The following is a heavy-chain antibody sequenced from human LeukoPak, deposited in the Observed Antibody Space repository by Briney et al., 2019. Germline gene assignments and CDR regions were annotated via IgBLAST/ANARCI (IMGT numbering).Heavy chain of an antibody. D-gene: IGHD6-13*01. CDR3: ARDTGYSSSWSRSDAFDI. Sequence: SGTLSLTCSVSGGSIGNGAYYWAWIRQTPGKGLEWIGSIYYTGSTYYNPSLKSRVTISVDTSKNQFSLKLSSVTAADTAVYYCARDTGYSSSWSRSDAFDIWGQGTMVTVSS. CDR1: GGSIGNGAYY. CDR2: IYYTGST. J-gene: IGHJ3*02. V-gene: IGHV4-39*07.